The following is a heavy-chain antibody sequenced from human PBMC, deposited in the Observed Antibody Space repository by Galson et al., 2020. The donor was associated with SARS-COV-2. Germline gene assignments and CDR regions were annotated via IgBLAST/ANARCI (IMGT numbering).Heavy chain of an antibody. CDR3: ARETDDHCGWWNDY. D-gene: IGHD2-8*02. CDR1: GFTFSSYA. CDR2: ISYDGTTK. J-gene: IGHJ4*02. V-gene: IGHV3-30*04. Sequence: GGSLRLSCAASGFTFSSYAMHWVRQAPGKGLEWVSIISYDGTTKYYADSMKGRFTISRDISKNTLYLQMNSLRPEDTAVYYCARETDDHCGWWNDYWGQGTLVTVSS.